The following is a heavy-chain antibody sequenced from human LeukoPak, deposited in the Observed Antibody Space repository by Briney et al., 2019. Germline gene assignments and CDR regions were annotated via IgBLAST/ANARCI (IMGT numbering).Heavy chain of an antibody. CDR3: ARDIGDDYTNWFDP. CDR2: IRYTGST. Sequence: PSETLSLTCSVSGGSVDTHYWSWIRQPPGKGLEWIGYIRYTGSTTYNPSLKTRVSMSVDTSKNLFSLKLSSLTAADTAVYYCARDIGDDYTNWFDPWGQGTLVIVSS. D-gene: IGHD5-24*01. V-gene: IGHV4-59*02. CDR1: GGSVDTHY. J-gene: IGHJ5*02.